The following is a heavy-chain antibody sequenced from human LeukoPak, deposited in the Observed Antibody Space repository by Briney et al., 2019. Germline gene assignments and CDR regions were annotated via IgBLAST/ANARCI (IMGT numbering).Heavy chain of an antibody. D-gene: IGHD3-3*01. Sequence: GGSLRLSCAASGFTFSSYGMHWVRQAPGKGLEWVAYIQYDGSNEQYADSVKGRFSISRDSSKNILYLQVNSLRSEDTAVYYCARVHTYYDFWSGYLRTGWFDPWGQGTLVTVSS. CDR1: GFTFSSYG. CDR3: ARVHTYYDFWSGYLRTGWFDP. J-gene: IGHJ5*02. V-gene: IGHV3-30*02. CDR2: IQYDGSNE.